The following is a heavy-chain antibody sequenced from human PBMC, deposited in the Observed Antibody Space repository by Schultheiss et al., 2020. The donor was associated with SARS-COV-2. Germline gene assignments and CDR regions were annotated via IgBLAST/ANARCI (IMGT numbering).Heavy chain of an antibody. V-gene: IGHV4-4*07. CDR2: IYTSGST. Sequence: SQTLSLTCTVSGGSISSYYWSWIRQPAGKGLEWIGRIYTSGSTNYNPSLKSRVTISVDTSKNQFSLKLSSVTAADTAVYYCARDMGSSWYFSRNWFDPWGQGTLVTVSS. CDR3: ARDMGSSWYFSRNWFDP. CDR1: GGSISSYY. D-gene: IGHD6-13*01. J-gene: IGHJ5*02.